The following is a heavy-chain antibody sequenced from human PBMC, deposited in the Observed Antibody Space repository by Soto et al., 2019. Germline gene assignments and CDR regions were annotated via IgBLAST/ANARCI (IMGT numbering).Heavy chain of an antibody. CDR3: AKDTNSGGPDKFDY. CDR2: ISWNSGTI. J-gene: IGHJ4*02. D-gene: IGHD3-10*01. CDR1: GFTFDDYA. Sequence: LRLSCAASGFTFDDYAMHWVRQAPGKGLEWVSRISWNSGTIVYADSVKGRFTISRDNAKNSLYLQMNSLRPEDTALYFCAKDTNSGGPDKFDYWGQGTRVTVSS. V-gene: IGHV3-9*01.